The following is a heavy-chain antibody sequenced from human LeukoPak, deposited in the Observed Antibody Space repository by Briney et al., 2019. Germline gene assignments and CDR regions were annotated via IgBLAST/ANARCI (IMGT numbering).Heavy chain of an antibody. D-gene: IGHD3-22*01. V-gene: IGHV1-2*02. CDR2: INPNSGGT. CDR1: GYTFTGYY. CDR3: ARDQFEGYYYDSSGISDY. Sequence: ASVKVSCKASGYTFTGYYMHWVRQAPGQGLEWMGWINPNSGGTNYAQKFQGRVTMTRDTSISTAYMELSRLRSDDTAVYYCARDQFEGYYYDSSGISDYWGQGTLVTVSS. J-gene: IGHJ4*02.